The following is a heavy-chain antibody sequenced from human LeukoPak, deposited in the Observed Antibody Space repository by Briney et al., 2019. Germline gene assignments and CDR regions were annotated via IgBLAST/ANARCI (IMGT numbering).Heavy chain of an antibody. D-gene: IGHD2-15*01. J-gene: IGHJ3*02. CDR3: ARDRTYCSGGRCYDLFDI. CDR2: ISSSSSYI. CDR1: GFTFSSYS. Sequence: GGSLRLSCAASGFTFSSYSMNWVRPAPGKGLEWVSSISSSSSYIYYADSVKGRFTISRDNAKNSLYLQMNSLRAEDTAVYYCARDRTYCSGGRCYDLFDIWGQGTMVTVSS. V-gene: IGHV3-21*01.